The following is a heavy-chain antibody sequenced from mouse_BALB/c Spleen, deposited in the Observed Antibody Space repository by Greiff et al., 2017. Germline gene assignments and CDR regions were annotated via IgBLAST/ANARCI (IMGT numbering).Heavy chain of an antibody. CDR1: GFNIKDTY. CDR3: TRGNSWCAY. J-gene: IGHJ3*01. Sequence: EVQLQQSGAELVKPGASVKLSCTASGFNIKDTYMHWVKQRPEQGLEWIGRIDPANGNTKYDPKFQGKATITADTSSNTAYLQLSSLTSEDSAVYYCTRGNSWCAYWGKETLVTVSA. CDR2: IDPANGNT. V-gene: IGHV14-3*02.